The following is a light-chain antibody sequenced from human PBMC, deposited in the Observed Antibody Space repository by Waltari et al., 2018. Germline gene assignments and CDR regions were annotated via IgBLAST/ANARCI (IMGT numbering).Light chain of an antibody. V-gene: IGLV4-69*01. CDR1: SGHSTNV. CDR2: VNSDGSH. CDR3: QTGGHGTWV. Sequence: QLVLTQSPSASASLGASVKLTCTLSSGHSTNVIAWLQKRPEKGPRYLMKVNSDGSHNKGDEIPVRFSGSSAWAERYRTISSRQSEDEADYYCQTGGHGTWVFGGGTKLTVL. J-gene: IGLJ3*02.